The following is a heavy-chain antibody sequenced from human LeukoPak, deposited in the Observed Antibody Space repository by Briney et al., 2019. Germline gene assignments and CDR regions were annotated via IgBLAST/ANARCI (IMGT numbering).Heavy chain of an antibody. D-gene: IGHD3-22*01. CDR3: ARTYYYDSSGYYGLDY. V-gene: IGHV1-46*01. CDR2: INPSGGST. Sequence: ASVKVSCKASGYTFTSYYMHWVRQAPGQGLEWMGIINPSGGSTSYAPKFQGRVTMTRDMSTSTVYMELSSLRSEDTAVYYCARTYYYDSSGYYGLDYWGQGTLVTVSS. CDR1: GYTFTSYY. J-gene: IGHJ4*02.